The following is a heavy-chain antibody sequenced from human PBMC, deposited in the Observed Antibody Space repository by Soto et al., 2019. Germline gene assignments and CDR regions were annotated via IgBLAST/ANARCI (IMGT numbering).Heavy chain of an antibody. CDR2: TYYRSKWYH. J-gene: IGHJ4*02. D-gene: IGHD3-10*01. CDR1: GDSVSSNSAT. V-gene: IGHV6-1*01. CDR3: ARSITGSAYFDY. Sequence: QVQLQQSGPGLVKPSQTLSFTCAISGDSVSSNSATWNWIRQSPSRGLQWLGRTYYRSKWYHDYAESVKSRITINPDTSNNQFSLQLISVTPEDTAVYYCARSITGSAYFDYWGQGTLVTVSS.